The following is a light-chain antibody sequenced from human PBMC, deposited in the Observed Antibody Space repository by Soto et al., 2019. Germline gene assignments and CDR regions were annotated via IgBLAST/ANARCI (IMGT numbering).Light chain of an antibody. V-gene: IGLV9-49*01. Sequence: LTQPPSASASLGASVTLTCTLSSGYSNYKVDWYQQRPGKGPRFVMRVGTGGIVGSKGDGIPDRFSVLGSGLNRYLTIKNIQEEDESDYHCGADHGSGSNWVFGSGTQLTVL. CDR3: GADHGSGSNWV. J-gene: IGLJ6*01. CDR2: VGTGGIVG. CDR1: SGYSNYK.